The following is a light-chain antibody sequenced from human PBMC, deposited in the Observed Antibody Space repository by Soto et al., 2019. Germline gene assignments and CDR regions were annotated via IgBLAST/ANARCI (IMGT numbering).Light chain of an antibody. CDR2: EVS. V-gene: IGLV2-14*01. CDR3: SSYTSSRTLV. J-gene: IGLJ2*01. CDR1: SSDVGGYNY. Sequence: QSALTQPASVSGSPGQSITISCTGTSSDVGGYNYVSWYQQHPGKAPQLIIYEVSNRPSGISYRFSGSKSGSSASLTISGLQAEDEAEYYCSSYTSSRTLVFGGGTKLTVL.